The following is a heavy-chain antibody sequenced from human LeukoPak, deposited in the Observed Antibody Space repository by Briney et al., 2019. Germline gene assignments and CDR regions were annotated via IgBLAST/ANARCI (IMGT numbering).Heavy chain of an antibody. CDR2: IYYSGST. V-gene: IGHV4-59*08. J-gene: IGHJ6*02. D-gene: IGHD4-23*01. CDR1: GGSISSYY. Sequence: SETLSLTCTVSGGSISSYYWSWIRQPPGKGLEWIGYIYYSGSTNYNPSLKSRVTISVDTSKNQFSLKLSSVTAADTAVYYCARHGGNRRWYYGMDVWGQGTTVTVSS. CDR3: ARHGGNRRWYYGMDV.